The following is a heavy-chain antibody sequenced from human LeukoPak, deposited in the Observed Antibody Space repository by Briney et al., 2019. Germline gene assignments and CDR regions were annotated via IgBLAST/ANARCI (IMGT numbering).Heavy chain of an antibody. CDR3: ASLPGYSSGELDY. CDR1: GFTFSSYS. Sequence: PGGSLRLSCAASGFTFSSYSMNWVRQAPGKGLEWVSYISSSSSTIYYADSVKGRFTISRDNAKNSLYLQMNSLRDDDTAVYYCASLPGYSSGELDYWGQGTLVTVSS. J-gene: IGHJ4*02. V-gene: IGHV3-48*02. CDR2: ISSSSSTI. D-gene: IGHD6-19*01.